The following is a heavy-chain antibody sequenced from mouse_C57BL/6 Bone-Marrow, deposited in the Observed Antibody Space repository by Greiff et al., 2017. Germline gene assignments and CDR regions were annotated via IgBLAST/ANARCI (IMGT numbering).Heavy chain of an antibody. CDR1: GYTFTSYW. CDR3: AREEGAYGGAMDY. CDR2: IYPGSGST. D-gene: IGHD1-1*01. Sequence: QVQLQQPGAELVKPGASVKMSCKASGYTFTSYWITWVKQRPGQGLEWIGDIYPGSGSTNYNEKFKSKATLTVETSSSTAYMQLSSLTSEDSAVYYCAREEGAYGGAMDYWGQGTSVTVSS. J-gene: IGHJ4*01. V-gene: IGHV1-55*01.